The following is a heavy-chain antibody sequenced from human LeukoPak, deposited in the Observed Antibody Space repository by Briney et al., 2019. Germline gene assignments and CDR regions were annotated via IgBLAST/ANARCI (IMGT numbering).Heavy chain of an antibody. CDR1: GYTFTGYY. J-gene: IGHJ4*02. Sequence: GASVKVSCKASGYTFTGYYMHWVRQAPGQGLEWMGWINSNSGGTNDAQKLQGRVTMTTDTSTSTAYMELRSLRSDDTAVYYCARWYYDILTGYDEDYWGQGTLVTVSS. CDR2: INSNSGGT. CDR3: ARWYYDILTGYDEDY. V-gene: IGHV1-2*02. D-gene: IGHD3-9*01.